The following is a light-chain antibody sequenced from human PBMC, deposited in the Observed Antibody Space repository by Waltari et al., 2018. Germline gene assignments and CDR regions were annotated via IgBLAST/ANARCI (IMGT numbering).Light chain of an antibody. CDR3: LLYYGGAQPWV. J-gene: IGLJ3*02. Sequence: QTVVTQEPSLTVSPGGTVTLTCASSTGAVTSGSYPTWFQQKPGQAPRALIYSTSNKHPWTPARFSGSLLGGKAALTLSGVQPEDEAEYYCLLYYGGAQPWVFGGGTKLTVL. CDR2: STS. CDR1: TGAVTSGSY. V-gene: IGLV7-43*01.